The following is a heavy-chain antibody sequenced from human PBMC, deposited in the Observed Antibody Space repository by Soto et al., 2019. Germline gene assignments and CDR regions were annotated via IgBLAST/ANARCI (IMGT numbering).Heavy chain of an antibody. Sequence: RRLSCAASGITFTNYSITWARQAPGKGIELVWILLRSASTTDYADSANVRVTISIDIYANSLYLQMDSLSVEDTAVYYCSKDAVSGDGIWLLDSWGQGTVVTVSS. CDR1: GITFTNYS. CDR3: SKDAVSGDGIWLLDS. CDR2: LLRSASTT. V-gene: IGHV3-23*01. J-gene: IGHJ4*02. D-gene: IGHD4-17*01.